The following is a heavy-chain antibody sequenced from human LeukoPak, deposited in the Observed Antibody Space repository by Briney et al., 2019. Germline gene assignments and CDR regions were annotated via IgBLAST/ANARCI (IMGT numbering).Heavy chain of an antibody. CDR1: GGTFGSYA. V-gene: IGHV1-69*13. J-gene: IGHJ3*02. CDR2: IIPIFGTA. Sequence: ASVKVSCKASGGTFGSYAISWVRQAPGQGLEWMGGIIPIFGTANYAQKFQGRVTITADESTSTAYMELSSLRSEDTAVYYCARRKDIVVVPAAMVRWDAFDIWGQGTMATVSS. CDR3: ARRKDIVVVPAAMVRWDAFDI. D-gene: IGHD2-2*01.